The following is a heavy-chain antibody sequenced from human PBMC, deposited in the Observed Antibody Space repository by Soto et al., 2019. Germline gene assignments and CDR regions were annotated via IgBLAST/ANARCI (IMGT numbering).Heavy chain of an antibody. CDR2: IKYGGSS. CDR3: VRRDCGGDCYSWYY. V-gene: IGHV4-39*02. Sequence: SETLSLTCAVSGGSIDSSAYYWSWIRQPPGKGLEWIGSIKYGGSSYYNPSLKSRVTISVDTSKNHFSLKLSSVTAADTAVYYCVRRDCGGDCYSWYYWGQGTLVTVSS. CDR1: GGSIDSSAYY. D-gene: IGHD2-21*02. J-gene: IGHJ4*02.